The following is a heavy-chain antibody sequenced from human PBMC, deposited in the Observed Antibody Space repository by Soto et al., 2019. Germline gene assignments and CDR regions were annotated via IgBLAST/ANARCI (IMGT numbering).Heavy chain of an antibody. Sequence: ASVKVSCKASGYTFTSYGISWVRQAPGQGPEWMGWISAYNGNTNYAQKLQGRVTMTTDTSTSTAYMELRSLRSDDTAVYYCARVRIAAAGVHWFDPWGQGTLVTVSS. CDR3: ARVRIAAAGVHWFDP. CDR2: ISAYNGNT. V-gene: IGHV1-18*01. J-gene: IGHJ5*02. D-gene: IGHD6-13*01. CDR1: GYTFTSYG.